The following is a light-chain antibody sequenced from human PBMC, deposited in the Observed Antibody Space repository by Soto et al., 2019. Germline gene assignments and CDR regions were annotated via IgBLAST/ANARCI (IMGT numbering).Light chain of an antibody. Sequence: QSVLTQPPSVSGAPGQTITISCTGSSSNIGAGYDVHWYQQLPGRAPKLLIYGNNNRPSGVPDRFSGSKSGTSVSLAITGLQAADEANYYCQSYDNSLSGSRVFGGGTKLTVL. CDR2: GNN. CDR1: SSNIGAGYD. J-gene: IGLJ3*02. CDR3: QSYDNSLSGSRV. V-gene: IGLV1-40*01.